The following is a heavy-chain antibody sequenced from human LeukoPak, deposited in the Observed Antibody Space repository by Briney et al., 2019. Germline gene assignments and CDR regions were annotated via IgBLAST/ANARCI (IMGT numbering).Heavy chain of an antibody. CDR2: IYYRGST. J-gene: IGHJ5*02. CDR3: ARAMRWTSGPVELCWFDR. Sequence: SETLSLACTFSGDSFSDYYWTWIRRPPGGALEWIGHIYYRGSTKYNPSLKNRVSISLDTSKNQVSLTLTSVTAPDTAVYYCARAMRWTSGPVELCWFDRWGQGTQVIVSS. CDR1: GDSFSDYY. D-gene: IGHD5-12*01. V-gene: IGHV4-59*01.